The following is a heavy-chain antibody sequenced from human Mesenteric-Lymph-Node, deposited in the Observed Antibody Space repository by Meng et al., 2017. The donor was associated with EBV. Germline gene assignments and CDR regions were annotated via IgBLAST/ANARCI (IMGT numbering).Heavy chain of an antibody. CDR2: IKRKIDGGTA. V-gene: IGHV3-15*01. J-gene: IGHJ5*02. Sequence: DVQLXXXXXGWVXAXXXLRLXXXASGITFRNAWMSWVRQAPGKGLEWVGHIKRKIDGGTADYAASVKGRFTISRDDSKDTLYLEMNSLKIEDTAIYYCTTDYSLGAGSNWFDPWGQGTLVTVSS. D-gene: IGHD3-10*01. CDR1: GITFRNAW. CDR3: TTDYSLGAGSNWFDP.